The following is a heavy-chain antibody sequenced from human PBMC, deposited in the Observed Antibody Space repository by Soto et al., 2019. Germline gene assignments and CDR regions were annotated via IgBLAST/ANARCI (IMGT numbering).Heavy chain of an antibody. CDR3: ARGGLHRSGYEYYYYYYGLDV. CDR2: VQQDGSEK. CDR1: GFTFNSYW. Sequence: EGQLVESGGGFVQPGESLRLSCAGSGFTFNSYWMSWVRQAPGKGLEWVAKVQQDGSEKYYVDSVKGRFTISRDNAKNSVYLQMNSLRVEDTAVYYCARGGLHRSGYEYYYYYYGLDVWGQGTTVTVAS. D-gene: IGHD5-12*01. J-gene: IGHJ6*02. V-gene: IGHV3-7*03.